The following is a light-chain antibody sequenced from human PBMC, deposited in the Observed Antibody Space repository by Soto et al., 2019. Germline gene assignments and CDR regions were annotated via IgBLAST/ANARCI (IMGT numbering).Light chain of an antibody. V-gene: IGLV2-18*02. CDR1: SSDVGYYNR. CDR3: TSYTTISTYV. J-gene: IGLJ1*01. CDR2: EVN. Sequence: QSALTQPPSVSGSPGQSVTISCTGTSSDVGYYNRVSWYQQSPGTAPKLMIYEVNNRPSGVPDRFSGSKSGNTASLTISGLQAEDEADYYCTSYTTISTYVFGTGTKLTVL.